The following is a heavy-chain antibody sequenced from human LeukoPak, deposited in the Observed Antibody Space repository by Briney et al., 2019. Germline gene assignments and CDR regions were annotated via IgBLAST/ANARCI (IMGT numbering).Heavy chain of an antibody. CDR3: ANYYDSRGHYLFDF. CDR1: GGSISRGGHY. CDR2: IYYSGRT. J-gene: IGHJ5*01. Sequence: SQSLSLTCTVSGGSISRGGHYWAWIRQPPGKGLEWIGSIYYSGRTYYHPSLESRVTISVDTSQNQFSLRLTSVTAADTAVYFCANYYDSRGHYLFDFWGHGNLVTVSS. D-gene: IGHD3-22*01. V-gene: IGHV4-39*01.